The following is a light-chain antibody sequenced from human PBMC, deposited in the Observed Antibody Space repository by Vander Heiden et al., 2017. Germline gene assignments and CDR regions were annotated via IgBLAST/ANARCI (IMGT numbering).Light chain of an antibody. V-gene: IGLV2-18*02. Sequence: QSALAQPHSVSGSPGQSVTISCTGTSSDVGSYNRLSWYQQPPGTAPKLLSYEVTKRPSGVPDRFSGSKSGNTASRTISGRQTEDEANYYCFSWRSDNTWVFGGGTKLTVL. CDR1: SSDVGSYNR. CDR3: FSWRSDNTWV. CDR2: EVT. J-gene: IGLJ3*02.